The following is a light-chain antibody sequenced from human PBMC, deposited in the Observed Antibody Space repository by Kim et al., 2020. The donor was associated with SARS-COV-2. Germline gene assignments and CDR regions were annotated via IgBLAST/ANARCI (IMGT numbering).Light chain of an antibody. CDR3: ASWDDSLSGHVI. V-gene: IGLV1-47*02. J-gene: IGLJ2*01. Sequence: RISISCSGSSSNIGRDYVYWYQQIPGTAPKLLIYSNNKRPSGVPDRFSGSKSGTSASLAISGLRSENESVYYCASWDDSLSGHVIFGGGTQLTVL. CDR1: SSNIGRDY. CDR2: SNN.